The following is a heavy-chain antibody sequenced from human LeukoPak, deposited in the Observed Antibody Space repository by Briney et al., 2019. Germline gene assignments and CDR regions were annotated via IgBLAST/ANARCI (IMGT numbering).Heavy chain of an antibody. V-gene: IGHV1-69*04. CDR3: AREVGARGGYYYGMDV. Sequence: GASVKVSCKASGGTFSSYAISWVRQAPGQGLEWMGRIIPILGIANYAQKFQGRVTITADKSTSTAYMELSSLRSEDTAVYYCAREVGARGGYYYGMDVWGQGTTVTVSS. CDR1: GGTFSSYA. CDR2: IIPILGIA. D-gene: IGHD1-26*01. J-gene: IGHJ6*02.